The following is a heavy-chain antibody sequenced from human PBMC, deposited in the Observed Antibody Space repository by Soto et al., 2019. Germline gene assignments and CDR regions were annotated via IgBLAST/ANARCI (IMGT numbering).Heavy chain of an antibody. CDR1: GGTFSSYA. CDR3: ARGWDLVGATRY. V-gene: IGHV1-69*13. Sequence: SVKVSCKASGGTFSSYAISWVLQAPGQGLEWMGGIIPIFGTANYAQKFQGRVTITADESTSTAYMELSSLRSEDTAVYYCARGWDLVGATRYWGQGTLVTVSS. CDR2: IIPIFGTA. J-gene: IGHJ4*02. D-gene: IGHD1-26*01.